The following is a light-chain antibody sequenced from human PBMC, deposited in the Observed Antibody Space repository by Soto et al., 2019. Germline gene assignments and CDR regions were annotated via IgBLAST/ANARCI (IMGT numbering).Light chain of an antibody. CDR1: QSFRGL. Sequence: EVVLTQSPVTLSLSPGERATLSCRASQSFRGLLAWYQQKPGQAPRLLIHDASSRATGIPARFSGSGSGTEFTLTISSLQSEDFAVYYCQQYNNWPPITFCQGTRLEIK. J-gene: IGKJ5*01. CDR3: QQYNNWPPIT. CDR2: DAS. V-gene: IGKV3D-15*01.